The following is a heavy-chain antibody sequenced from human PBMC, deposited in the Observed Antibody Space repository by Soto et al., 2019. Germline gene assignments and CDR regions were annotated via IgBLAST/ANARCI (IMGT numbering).Heavy chain of an antibody. CDR3: ARASFSYDFWSGYYDYYYMDV. Sequence: GSLRLSCAASGFTFSSYDMHWVRQATGKGLEWVSAIGTAGDTYYPGSVKGRFTISRENAKNSLYLQMNSLRAGDTAVYYCARASFSYDFWSGYYDYYYMDVWGKGTTVTVSS. D-gene: IGHD3-3*01. CDR2: IGTAGDT. V-gene: IGHV3-13*01. J-gene: IGHJ6*03. CDR1: GFTFSSYD.